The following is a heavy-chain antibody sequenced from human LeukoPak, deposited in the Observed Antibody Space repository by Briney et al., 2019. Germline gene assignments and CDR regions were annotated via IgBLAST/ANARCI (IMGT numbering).Heavy chain of an antibody. D-gene: IGHD3-22*01. CDR2: ISGSGGST. CDR1: GFTFSSYA. Sequence: GGSLRLSCAASGFTFSSYAMSWVRQAPGKGLEWVSAISGSGGSTYYADSVKGRFTISRDNSKNTLYLQMNSLRAEDTAVYYCAKEDYDSSGYYLSDALDIWGQGTMVTVSS. V-gene: IGHV3-23*01. CDR3: AKEDYDSSGYYLSDALDI. J-gene: IGHJ3*02.